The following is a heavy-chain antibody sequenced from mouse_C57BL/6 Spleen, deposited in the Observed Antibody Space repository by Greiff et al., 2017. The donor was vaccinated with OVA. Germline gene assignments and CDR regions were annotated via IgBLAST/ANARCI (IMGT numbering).Heavy chain of an antibody. Sequence: EVKLQESGPGLVKPSQSLSLTCSVTGYSITSGYYWNWIRQFPGNKLEWMGYISYDGSNNYNPSLKNRISITRDTSKNQFFLKLNSVTTEDTATYYCAIYGYDVDYAMDYWGQGTSVTVSS. D-gene: IGHD2-2*01. J-gene: IGHJ4*01. CDR3: AIYGYDVDYAMDY. CDR2: ISYDGSN. CDR1: GYSITSGYY. V-gene: IGHV3-6*01.